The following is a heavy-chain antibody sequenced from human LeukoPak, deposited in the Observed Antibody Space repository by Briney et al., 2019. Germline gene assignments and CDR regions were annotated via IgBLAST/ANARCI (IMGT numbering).Heavy chain of an antibody. CDR3: ARSIMYGDHGEDI. D-gene: IGHD4-17*01. V-gene: IGHV3-11*04. CDR2: INSVGGTT. Sequence: GGSLRLSCAASGFTVSSNYMSWVRQAPGKGLEWISYINSVGGTTFYADSVKGRFTISRDNAKNTVYLQMDSLRAEDAAIYYCARSIMYGDHGEDIWGQGTVVAVSS. J-gene: IGHJ3*02. CDR1: GFTVSSNY.